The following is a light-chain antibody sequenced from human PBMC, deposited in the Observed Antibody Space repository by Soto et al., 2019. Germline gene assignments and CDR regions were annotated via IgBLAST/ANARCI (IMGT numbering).Light chain of an antibody. CDR1: QGISSY. Sequence: DIQFTQSPVCMSWWILDIVTITCRASQGISSYLAWYQKKPGKAPKLLMYAASTLQSGVPSRFSGSGSGTEFTLTISSLQPEDFATYYCQQLKSYPQTFGQGTKVDIK. CDR3: QQLKSYPQT. CDR2: AAS. V-gene: IGKV1-9*01. J-gene: IGKJ1*01.